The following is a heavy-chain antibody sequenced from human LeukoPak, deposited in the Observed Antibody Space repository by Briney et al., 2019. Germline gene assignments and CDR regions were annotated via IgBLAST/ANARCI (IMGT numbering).Heavy chain of an antibody. CDR3: ARDVEAAAGFYLDY. J-gene: IGHJ4*02. D-gene: IGHD6-13*01. CDR2: ISGGGNNI. CDR1: GFTFSSYA. V-gene: IGHV3-23*01. Sequence: QAGGSLRLSCAASGFTFSSYALTWVRQAPGKGLEWVSSISGGGNNIYYSGSAKGRFTISRDNSQHILYLQMTSLRAEDTAVYFCARDVEAAAGFYLDYWGQGALVTVSP.